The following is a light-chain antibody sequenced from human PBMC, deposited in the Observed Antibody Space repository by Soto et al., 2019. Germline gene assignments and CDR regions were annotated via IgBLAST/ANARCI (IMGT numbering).Light chain of an antibody. CDR2: DVS. CDR1: QSISNW. V-gene: IGKV1-5*01. J-gene: IGKJ5*01. CDR3: QHYHGWPIT. Sequence: DIQMTQSPSTLPASVGDRGTITCRASQSISNWLAWYQQRPGKAPKLLIYDVSSLQSGVPSRFSGSGSGTEFTLTISSLQSEDFAVYYCQHYHGWPITFGQGTRLEIK.